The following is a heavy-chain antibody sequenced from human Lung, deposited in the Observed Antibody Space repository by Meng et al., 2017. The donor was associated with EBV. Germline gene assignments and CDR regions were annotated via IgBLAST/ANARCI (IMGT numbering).Heavy chain of an antibody. CDR3: ARRRGGSGRDC. Sequence: QVQPQQWGAGLLKPSETLSLTCTVSGGSISSNGYYWDWVRQPPGKGLEWIGAIYHSGSTSYNPSLQSRVTMFVDTSKNQFSLMLTSVTATDTAVYYCARRRGGSGRDCWGQGTLVTVSS. V-gene: IGHV4-39*01. J-gene: IGHJ4*02. CDR2: IYHSGST. CDR1: GGSISSNGYY. D-gene: IGHD3-10*01.